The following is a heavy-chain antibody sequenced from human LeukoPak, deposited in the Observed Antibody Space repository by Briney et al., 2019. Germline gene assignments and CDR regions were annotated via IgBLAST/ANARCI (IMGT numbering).Heavy chain of an antibody. CDR3: ARTAARRFDY. V-gene: IGHV1-46*01. CDR1: GYTLTELS. CDR2: INPTGGST. Sequence: ASVKVSCKVSGYTLTELSMHWVRQAPGQGLEWMGIINPTGGSTTYAQKFQGRVTMTRDTSTSSVYMELSSLRSDDTAVYYCARTAARRFDYWGQGTLVTVSS. J-gene: IGHJ4*02. D-gene: IGHD6-6*01.